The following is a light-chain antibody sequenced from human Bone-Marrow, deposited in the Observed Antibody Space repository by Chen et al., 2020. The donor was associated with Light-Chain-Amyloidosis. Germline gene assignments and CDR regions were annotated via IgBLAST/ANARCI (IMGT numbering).Light chain of an antibody. J-gene: IGKJ1*01. Sequence: DIVLTQSSDSLAVSLGERATINCKSSPTLFYSANNNNYLAWYQQKPRQPPKLLIYWASTRESGVPDRFSGSESGTDFTLTVSSLQAEDVAVYYCHQYYKTPWAFGQGSKVEIK. V-gene: IGKV4-1*01. CDR2: WAS. CDR3: HQYYKTPWA. CDR1: PTLFYSANNNNY.